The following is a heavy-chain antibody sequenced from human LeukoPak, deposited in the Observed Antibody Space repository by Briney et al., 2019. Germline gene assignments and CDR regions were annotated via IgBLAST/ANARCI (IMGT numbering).Heavy chain of an antibody. D-gene: IGHD2-21*02. CDR1: GFTFSSYS. Sequence: PGGSLRLSCAASGFTFSSYSMNWVRQAPGKGLEWVSSISSSSSYIYYADSVKGRFTISRDNSKNTLYLQMNSLRAEDTAVYYCAKDLADCGGDCLFDYWGQGTLVTVSS. J-gene: IGHJ4*02. CDR2: ISSSSSYI. CDR3: AKDLADCGGDCLFDY. V-gene: IGHV3-21*01.